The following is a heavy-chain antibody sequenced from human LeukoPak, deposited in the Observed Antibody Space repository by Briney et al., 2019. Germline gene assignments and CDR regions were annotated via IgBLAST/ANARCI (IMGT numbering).Heavy chain of an antibody. CDR3: AKDERNWNYNLASQTYD. Sequence: GGSLRLSCAASGFTFSSYWMSWVRQAPGKGLEWVANIKQDGSEKYYVDSVKGRFTISRDNAKNSLYLQMNSLRAEDTAVYYCAKDERNWNYNLASQTYDWGQGTLVTVSS. CDR1: GFTFSSYW. D-gene: IGHD1-7*01. J-gene: IGHJ4*02. CDR2: IKQDGSEK. V-gene: IGHV3-7*03.